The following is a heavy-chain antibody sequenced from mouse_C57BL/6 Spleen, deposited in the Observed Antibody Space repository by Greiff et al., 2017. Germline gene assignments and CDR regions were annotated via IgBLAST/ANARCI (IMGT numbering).Heavy chain of an antibody. CDR3: TRSHLYLYYFDY. Sequence: VQLQQSGAELVRPGASVTLSCKASGYTFTDYEMHWVKQTPVHSLEWIGAIDPATGGTAYNQKFKGKAILTADKSSSTAYMELRSLTSEDSAVYYCTRSHLYLYYFDYWGQGTTLTVSS. D-gene: IGHD1-1*01. J-gene: IGHJ2*01. CDR1: GYTFTDYE. CDR2: IDPATGGT. V-gene: IGHV1-15*01.